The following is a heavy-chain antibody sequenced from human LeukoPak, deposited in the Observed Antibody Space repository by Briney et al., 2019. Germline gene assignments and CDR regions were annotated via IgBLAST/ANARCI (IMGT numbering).Heavy chain of an antibody. Sequence: GGSLRLSCAASGFTFSGSAMHWVRQASGKGLEWVGRIRSKANSYATAYAASVKGRFTISRDDSKNTAYLQMSSLRAEDTALYYCATTLRSFDSPFDYWGQGTLVTVSS. CDR2: IRSKANSYAT. J-gene: IGHJ4*02. D-gene: IGHD3-9*01. CDR1: GFTFSGSA. CDR3: ATTLRSFDSPFDY. V-gene: IGHV3-73*01.